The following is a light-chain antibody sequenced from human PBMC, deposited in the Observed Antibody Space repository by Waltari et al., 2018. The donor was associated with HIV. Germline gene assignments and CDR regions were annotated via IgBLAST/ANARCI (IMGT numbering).Light chain of an antibody. V-gene: IGLV3-9*01. CDR2: RSR. J-gene: IGLJ2*01. Sequence: NALSEPLSVAVDRGQTARLTCGGDNIGCKTVHWYQQKPGQAPVLVIYRSRNRPSGITDRISASKAGSMVTLIISRVQIEDEADYFCQVWDSRTVVFGGGTTLTVL. CDR3: QVWDSRTVV. CDR1: NIGCKT.